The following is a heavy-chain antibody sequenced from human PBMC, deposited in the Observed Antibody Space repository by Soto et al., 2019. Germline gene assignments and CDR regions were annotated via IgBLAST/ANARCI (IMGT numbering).Heavy chain of an antibody. CDR2: IIPIFGTA. V-gene: IGHV1-69*13. D-gene: IGHD2-21*02. J-gene: IGHJ6*02. CDR3: ARCDSDPSYYYGMDV. CDR1: GGTFSSYA. Sequence: SVKVSCKASGGTFSSYAISWVRQAPGQGLEWMGGIIPIFGTANYAQKFQGRVTITADESTSTAYMELSSLRSEDTAVYYCARCDSDPSYYYGMDVWGQGTTVTVSS.